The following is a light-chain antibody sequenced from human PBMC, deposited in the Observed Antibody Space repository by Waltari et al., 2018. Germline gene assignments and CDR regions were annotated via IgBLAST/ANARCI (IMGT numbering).Light chain of an antibody. V-gene: IGKV3-11*01. J-gene: IGKJ4*01. CDR3: QHRSNWALT. Sequence: EIVMTQSPATLSVSPGERATLSCRASQSVSSNLAWYQQKPGQAPRLLIYGASNRATGIPARFSGSGSGTDFTLTISSLEPEDFAVYFCQHRSNWALTFGGGTKVEIK. CDR1: QSVSSN. CDR2: GAS.